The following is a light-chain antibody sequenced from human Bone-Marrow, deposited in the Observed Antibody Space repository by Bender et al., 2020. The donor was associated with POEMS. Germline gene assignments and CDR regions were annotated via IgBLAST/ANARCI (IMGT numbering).Light chain of an antibody. V-gene: IGLV2-14*01. CDR2: DVT. CDR1: SSNIGNEY. J-gene: IGLJ2*01. CDR3: SSYTMYDAVV. Sequence: QSVLTQPPSVSAAPGQMVSISCSGRSSNIGNEYVSWYQQHPGKVPKLIIYDVTDRPSGVSNRFSASKSANTASLTISGLQAEDEADYYCSSYTMYDAVVFGGGTRLTVL.